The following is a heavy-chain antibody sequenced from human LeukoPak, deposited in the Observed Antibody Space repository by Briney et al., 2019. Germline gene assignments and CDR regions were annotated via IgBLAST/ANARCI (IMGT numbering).Heavy chain of an antibody. J-gene: IGHJ6*02. CDR1: GGSFSGYY. V-gene: IGHV4-34*01. D-gene: IGHD4-17*01. CDR2: INHSGST. CDR3: ARGLMTTVTYYYYYGMDV. Sequence: PSETLSLTCAVYGGSFSGYYWSWIRQPPGKGLEWIGEINHSGSTNYNPSLKSRVTISVDTSKNQFSLKLSSVPAADTAVYYCARGLMTTVTYYYYYGMDVWGQGTTVTVSS.